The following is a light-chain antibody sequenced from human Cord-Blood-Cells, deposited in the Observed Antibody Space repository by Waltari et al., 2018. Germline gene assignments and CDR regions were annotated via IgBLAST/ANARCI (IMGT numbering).Light chain of an antibody. CDR2: EGS. CDR3: CSYAGSSTYV. V-gene: IGLV2-23*01. J-gene: IGLJ1*01. Sequence: QSALTQPASVSGSPGQPITISCTRTISNDGSYNLVTWYQQPPGKAPKLMIYEGSKRPSGVSNRFSGSKSGNTASLTISGLQAEDEADYYCCSYAGSSTYVFGTGTKVTVL. CDR1: ISNDGSYNL.